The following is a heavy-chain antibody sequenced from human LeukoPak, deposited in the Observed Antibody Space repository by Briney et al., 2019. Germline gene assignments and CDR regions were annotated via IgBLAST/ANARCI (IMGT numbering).Heavy chain of an antibody. Sequence: GGSLRLSCAASGFTFSDYYMSWIRQAPRKGLEWVSYISSIGSHTNYADSVKGRFTTSRDNAKNLLSLQVNSLRADDTAVYYCARVGSIAAAGTPDYWGQGTLVTVSS. CDR1: GFTFSDYY. D-gene: IGHD6-13*01. J-gene: IGHJ4*02. CDR3: ARVGSIAAAGTPDY. CDR2: ISSIGSHT. V-gene: IGHV3-11*06.